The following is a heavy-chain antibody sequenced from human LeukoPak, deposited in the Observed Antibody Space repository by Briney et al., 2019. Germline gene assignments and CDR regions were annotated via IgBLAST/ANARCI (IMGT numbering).Heavy chain of an antibody. CDR2: ISSSSSDI. CDR3: PRDGSVQEMATIPYET. CDR1: GFTFSSYS. J-gene: IGHJ5*02. D-gene: IGHD5-24*01. Sequence: VGSLRLSCAASGFTFSSYSMNWVRQAPGKGLEWFSCISSSSSDIYYADSVKGRFTISRDNAKHSLYLQINRLRAEATAVHHCPRDGSVQEMATIPYETSGQGTLVTVSS. V-gene: IGHV3-21*01.